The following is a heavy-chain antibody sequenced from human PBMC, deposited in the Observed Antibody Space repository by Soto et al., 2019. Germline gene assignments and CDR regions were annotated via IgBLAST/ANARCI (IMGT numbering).Heavy chain of an antibody. CDR3: ARVDTIFGVVIN. D-gene: IGHD3-3*01. CDR1: GYTFTSYG. V-gene: IGHV1-18*01. Sequence: ASVKVSCKASGYTFTSYGISWVRQAPGQGLEWMGWISAYNGNTNYAQKLQGRVTMTTDTSTSTAYTELRSLRSDDTAVYYCARVDTIFGVVINWGQGTLVTVSS. J-gene: IGHJ4*02. CDR2: ISAYNGNT.